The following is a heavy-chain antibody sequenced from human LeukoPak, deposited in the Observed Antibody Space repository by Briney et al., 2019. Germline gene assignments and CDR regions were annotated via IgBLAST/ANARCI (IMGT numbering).Heavy chain of an antibody. V-gene: IGHV1-46*01. J-gene: IGHJ4*02. CDR1: GYTFTSYY. Sequence: ASVKVSCKASGYTFTSYYMHWVRLAPGQGLEWMGIINPSGGSTSYAQKFQGRVTMTRDTSTSTVYMELSSLRSEDTAVYYCARDVTYYYDSSGYFDYWGQGTLVTVSS. CDR3: ARDVTYYYDSSGYFDY. CDR2: INPSGGST. D-gene: IGHD3-22*01.